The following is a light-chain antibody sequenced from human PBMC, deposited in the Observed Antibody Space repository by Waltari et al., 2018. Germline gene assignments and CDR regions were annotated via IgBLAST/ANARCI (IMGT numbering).Light chain of an antibody. J-gene: IGKJ1*01. CDR3: QQYNNWPRT. CDR1: QNVRTN. V-gene: IGKV3-15*01. CDR2: AAS. Sequence: EIVMTQSPATLSVSPGGRVTLSCRASQNVRTNLAWYQQKSGQAPSLLLYAASTRATGIPARISGSGSGTEFTLTISGLQSEDFAVYYCQQYNNWPRTFGQGTKVEVK.